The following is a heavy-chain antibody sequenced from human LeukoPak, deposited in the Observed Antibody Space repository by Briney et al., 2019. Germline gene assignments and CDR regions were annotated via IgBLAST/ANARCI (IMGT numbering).Heavy chain of an antibody. CDR2: ISSSSSYI. D-gene: IGHD1-26*01. Sequence: GGSLRLSCAASGFTFSSYSVNWVRQAPGKGLEWVSSISSSSSYIYYADSVKGRFTISRDNAKNSLYLQMNSLRAEDTAVYYCARGLGATLFDYWGQGTLVTVSS. J-gene: IGHJ4*02. V-gene: IGHV3-21*01. CDR1: GFTFSSYS. CDR3: ARGLGATLFDY.